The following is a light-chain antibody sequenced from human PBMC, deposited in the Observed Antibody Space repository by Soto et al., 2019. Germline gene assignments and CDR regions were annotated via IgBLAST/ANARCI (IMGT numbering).Light chain of an antibody. J-gene: IGKJ1*01. CDR2: GAS. CDR3: QQYGGSPRT. Sequence: ENVLTQSLGTLSLYPGERATLSCRASQSVRSGYLAWYQQKPGQAPRLHIYGASTRATGIPDRFTGSGSGTDFTLTISRLEPEDFAVYYCQQYGGSPRTFGQGTKVDIK. CDR1: QSVRSGY. V-gene: IGKV3-20*01.